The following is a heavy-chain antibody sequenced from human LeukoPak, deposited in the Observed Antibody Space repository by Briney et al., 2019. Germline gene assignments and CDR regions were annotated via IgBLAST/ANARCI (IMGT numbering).Heavy chain of an antibody. CDR1: GGSISSYY. CDR2: IYYSGST. V-gene: IGHV4-59*01. D-gene: IGHD1-1*01. Sequence: PSETLSLTCTVSGGSISSYYWSWIRQPPGKGLEWIGYIYYSGSTNYNPSLKSRVTISVDTSKNQFSLKLSSVTAADTAVYYCARDPESPRIRGGTPHGMDVWGQGTTVTVSS. J-gene: IGHJ6*02. CDR3: ARDPESPRIRGGTPHGMDV.